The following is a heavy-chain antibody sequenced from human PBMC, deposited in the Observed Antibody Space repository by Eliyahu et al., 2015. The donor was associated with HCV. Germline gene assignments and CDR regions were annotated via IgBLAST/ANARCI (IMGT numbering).Heavy chain of an antibody. V-gene: IGHV3-11*01. J-gene: IGHJ4*02. D-gene: IGHD3-10*01. CDR3: ASSYFYGSGSYYWGGFDY. Sequence: QVQLVESGGGLVKPGGSLRLSCAAXGFTFSDYXWSWXRQXPGKGLEXVSYISSSGRNIYYADSVKGRFTIYRDKGKNLLYLQMNSLRAEDTAVYYCASSYFYGSGSYYWGGFDYWGQGTLVTVSS. CDR1: GFTFSDYX. CDR2: ISSSGRNI.